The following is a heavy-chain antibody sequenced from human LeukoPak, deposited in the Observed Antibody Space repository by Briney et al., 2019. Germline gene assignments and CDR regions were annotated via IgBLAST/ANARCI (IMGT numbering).Heavy chain of an antibody. J-gene: IGHJ4*02. CDR2: ISYDGSNK. CDR3: ARQRGATTDPNFDY. V-gene: IGHV3-30-3*01. Sequence: GGSLRLSCAASGFTFSSYAMYWVRQAPGKGLEWVAVISYDGSNKYYADSVKGRFTISRDNSKNTLYLQMSSLRAEDTAVYYCARQRGATTDPNFDYWGQGTLVTVSS. D-gene: IGHD1-26*01. CDR1: GFTFSSYA.